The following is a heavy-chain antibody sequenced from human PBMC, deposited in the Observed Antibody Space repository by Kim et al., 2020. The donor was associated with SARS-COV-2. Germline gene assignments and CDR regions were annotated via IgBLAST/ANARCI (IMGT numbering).Heavy chain of an antibody. D-gene: IGHD3-3*01. CDR1: GYTFTSYY. CDR3: AREGEFLEWLSPIYYGMDV. V-gene: IGHV1-46*01. Sequence: ASVKVSCKASGYTFTSYYMHWVRQAPGQGLEWMGIINPSGGSTSYAQKFQGRVTMTRDTSTSTVYMELSSLRSEDTAVYYCAREGEFLEWLSPIYYGMDVWGQGTTVTVSS. J-gene: IGHJ6*02. CDR2: INPSGGST.